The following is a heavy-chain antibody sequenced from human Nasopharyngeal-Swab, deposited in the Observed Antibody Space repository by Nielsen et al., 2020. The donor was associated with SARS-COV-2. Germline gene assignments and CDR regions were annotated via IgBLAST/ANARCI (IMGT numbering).Heavy chain of an antibody. J-gene: IGHJ6*02. CDR2: ISAYNGNT. Sequence: ASVKVSCKASGYTFTIYGITWVRQAPEQGLEWMGWISAYNGNTNYAQKLQGRVTMTTDTSTSTAYMELRSLRSDDTAVYYCARDRIIQPQYYYYYGMDVWGQGTTVTVSS. CDR1: GYTFTIYG. CDR3: ARDRIIQPQYYYYYGMDV. D-gene: IGHD3-3*01. V-gene: IGHV1-18*01.